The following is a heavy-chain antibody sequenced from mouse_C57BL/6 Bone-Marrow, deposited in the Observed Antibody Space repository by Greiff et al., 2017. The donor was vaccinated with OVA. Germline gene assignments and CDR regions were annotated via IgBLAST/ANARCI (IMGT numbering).Heavy chain of an antibody. CDR1: GFTFSSYA. Sequence: EVQLVESGGGLVKPGGSLKLSCAASGFTFSSYAMSWVRQTPEKRLEWVATISDGGSYTYYPDNVKGRFTISRDNAKNNLYLQMSHLKSEDTAMYYCAREPPLFAYWGQGTLVTVSA. V-gene: IGHV5-4*01. CDR2: ISDGGSYT. J-gene: IGHJ3*01. CDR3: AREPPLFAY.